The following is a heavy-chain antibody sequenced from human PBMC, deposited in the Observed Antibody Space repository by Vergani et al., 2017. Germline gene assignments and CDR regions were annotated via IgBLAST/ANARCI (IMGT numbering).Heavy chain of an antibody. CDR3: TLTYYYDSSGYYY. D-gene: IGHD3-22*01. J-gene: IGHJ4*02. CDR2: IRSKANSYAT. Sequence: EVQLVESGGGLVQPGGSLKLSCAASGFTFSGSAMHWVRQASGKGLEWVGRIRSKANSYATAYAASVKGRFTISRDDSKNTAYLQMNSLKTEDTAVYYCTLTYYYDSSGYYYWGQGTLVTVSS. CDR1: GFTFSGSA. V-gene: IGHV3-73*02.